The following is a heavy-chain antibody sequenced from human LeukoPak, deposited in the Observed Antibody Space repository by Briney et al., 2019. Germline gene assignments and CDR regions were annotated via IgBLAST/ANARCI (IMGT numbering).Heavy chain of an antibody. V-gene: IGHV3-23*01. D-gene: IGHD3-9*01. CDR1: GFTFSSYA. J-gene: IGHJ5*02. Sequence: GGSLRLSCAASGFTFSSYAMSWVRQAPGKGLERVSAISGSGGSTYYADSVKGRFTISRDNSKNTLYLQMNSLRAEDTAVYYCAKDSYVLRYFDWLSDRSWFDPWGQGTLVTVSS. CDR2: ISGSGGST. CDR3: AKDSYVLRYFDWLSDRSWFDP.